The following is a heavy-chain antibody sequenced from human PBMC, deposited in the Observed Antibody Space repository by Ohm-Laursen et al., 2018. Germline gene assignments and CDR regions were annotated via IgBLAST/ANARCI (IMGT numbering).Heavy chain of an antibody. CDR1: GFTFSHYW. CDR3: VGGYITVFHY. J-gene: IGHJ4*02. V-gene: IGHV3-74*01. Sequence: SLRLSCTASGFTFSHYWMHWVRQPPGEGLVWVSRINSDGSTTNYADSVKGRFTISRDNAKNTLYLQMNSLGAEDTALYYCVGGYITVFHYWGQGTLVTVSS. CDR2: INSDGSTT. D-gene: IGHD5-12*01.